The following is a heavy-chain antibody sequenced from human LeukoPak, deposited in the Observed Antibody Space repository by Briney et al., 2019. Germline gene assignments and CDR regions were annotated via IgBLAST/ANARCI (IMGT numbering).Heavy chain of an antibody. CDR2: INHSGST. Sequence: SETLSLTCAVYGGSFSGYYWSWIRQPPGKGLEWIGEINHSGSTNYNPSLKSRVTISVDTSKNQFSLKLSSVTAADTAVYYCARESYGNYYYYGMDVWGQGTTVTVSS. CDR1: GGSFSGYY. CDR3: ARESYGNYYYYGMDV. V-gene: IGHV4-34*01. J-gene: IGHJ6*02. D-gene: IGHD4-17*01.